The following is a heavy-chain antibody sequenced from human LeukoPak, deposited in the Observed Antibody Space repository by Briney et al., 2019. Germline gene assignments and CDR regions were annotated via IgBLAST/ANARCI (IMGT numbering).Heavy chain of an antibody. V-gene: IGHV4-59*01. CDR3: ARTTVTTGFYNWSYYYYDMDV. D-gene: IGHD4-17*01. CDR1: GGSISSYY. CDR2: IYYSGST. Sequence: SETLSLTCTVSGGSISSYYWSWIRQPPGKGLEWIGYIYYSGSTNYNPSLKSRVTISVDTPKNQFSLKLSSVTAADTAVYYCARTTVTTGFYNWSYYYYDMDVWGKGTTVTVSS. J-gene: IGHJ6*03.